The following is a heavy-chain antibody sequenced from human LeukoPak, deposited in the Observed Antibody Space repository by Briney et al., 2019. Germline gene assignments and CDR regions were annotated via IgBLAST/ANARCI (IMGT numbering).Heavy chain of an antibody. Sequence: ASVKVSCKVSGYTLTELSMHWVRQAPGKGLEWMGGFDPEDGETIYAQKFQGSVTMTEDTSTDTAYMELSSLRSEDTAVYYCATDEGNPYYYDSSGYFFGLWGQGTMVTVSS. CDR3: ATDEGNPYYYDSSGYFFGL. CDR2: FDPEDGET. D-gene: IGHD3-22*01. V-gene: IGHV1-24*01. J-gene: IGHJ3*01. CDR1: GYTLTELS.